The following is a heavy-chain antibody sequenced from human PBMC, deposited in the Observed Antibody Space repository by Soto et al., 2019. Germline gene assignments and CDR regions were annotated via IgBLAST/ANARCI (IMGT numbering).Heavy chain of an antibody. CDR2: IIPIFGTA. CDR1: GGTFSSYA. CDR3: ARGSNWNYVPEGFDY. J-gene: IGHJ4*02. V-gene: IGHV1-69*06. D-gene: IGHD1-7*01. Sequence: AASVKVSCKASGGTFSSYAISWVRQAPGQGLEWMGGIIPIFGTANYAQKFQGRVTITADKSTSTAYMELSSLRSEDTAVYYCARGSNWNYVPEGFDYWGQGTLVTVSS.